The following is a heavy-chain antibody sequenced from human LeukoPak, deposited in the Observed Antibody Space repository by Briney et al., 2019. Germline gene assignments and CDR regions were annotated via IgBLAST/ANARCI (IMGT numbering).Heavy chain of an antibody. CDR3: ARAARLVEFDY. V-gene: IGHV4-31*03. CDR2: IYYSGST. J-gene: IGHJ4*02. D-gene: IGHD3-9*01. Sequence: PSQTLSLTCTVSGGSISSGGYSWSWIRQHPGKGLEWIGYIYYSGSTYYNPSLKSRVTISVDTSKNQFSLKLSSVTAADTAVYYCARAARLVEFDYWGQGTLVTVSS. CDR1: GGSISSGGYS.